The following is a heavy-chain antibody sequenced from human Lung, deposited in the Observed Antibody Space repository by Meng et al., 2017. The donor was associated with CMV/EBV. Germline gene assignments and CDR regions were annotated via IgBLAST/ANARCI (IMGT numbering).Heavy chain of an antibody. Sequence: EVQLLESGGGLVQPGGSLRLPCAASGFTFSNYAMNWVRQAPGKGLEWVSTISQSGDATYYADSVQGRFTISRDNSKNTLFLQMNSLRADDTAVYYCGRSNHFDYWGQGTLVNVSS. CDR3: GRSNHFDY. CDR1: GFTFSNYA. V-gene: IGHV3-23*01. CDR2: ISQSGDAT. D-gene: IGHD1-14*01. J-gene: IGHJ4*02.